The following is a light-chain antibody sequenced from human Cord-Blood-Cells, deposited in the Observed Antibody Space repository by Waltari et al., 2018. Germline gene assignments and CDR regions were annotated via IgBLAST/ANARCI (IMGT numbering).Light chain of an antibody. V-gene: IGLV2-23*01. CDR1: SSDVGSYNL. CDR3: CSYAGSSTWV. CDR2: EGS. J-gene: IGLJ3*02. Sequence: QSALTQPASVSGSPGQSITTSCTGTSSDVGSYNLVSWYQQHPGKAPKLMIYEGSKRPSGVSNRFSGSKSGNTASLTISGLQPEDEADYYCCSYAGSSTWVFGGGTKLTVL.